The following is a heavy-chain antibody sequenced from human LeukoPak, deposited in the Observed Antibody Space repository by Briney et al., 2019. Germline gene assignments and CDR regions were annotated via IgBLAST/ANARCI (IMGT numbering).Heavy chain of an antibody. V-gene: IGHV3-23*01. D-gene: IGHD3-22*01. Sequence: QPGGSLRLSCAASGFTFSSYAMSWVRQAPGKGLEWVSAISNSGGNTYYADSVKGRFTISRDNSKNSLYLQMNSLRAEDTAVYYCAEGGGSGYYRQSGFDYWGQGTLVTVSS. J-gene: IGHJ4*02. CDR1: GFTFSSYA. CDR3: AEGGGSGYYRQSGFDY. CDR2: ISNSGGNT.